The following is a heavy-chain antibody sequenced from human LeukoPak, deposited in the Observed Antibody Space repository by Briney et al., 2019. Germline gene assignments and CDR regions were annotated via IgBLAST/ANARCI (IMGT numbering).Heavy chain of an antibody. J-gene: IGHJ6*03. CDR1: GFTFSSYG. CDR3: AKDWVVAATGYCMDV. Sequence: PGRSLRLSCAASGFTFSSYGMHWVRQAPGKGLEWVAVIWYNGSNKYYADSVKGRFTISRDNSKNTLYLQMNSLRAEDTAVYYCAKDWVVAATGYCMDVWGKGTTVTVSS. V-gene: IGHV3-33*06. CDR2: IWYNGSNK. D-gene: IGHD2-15*01.